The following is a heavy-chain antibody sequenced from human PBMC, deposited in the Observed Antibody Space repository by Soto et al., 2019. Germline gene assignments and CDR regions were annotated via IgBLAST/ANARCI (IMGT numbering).Heavy chain of an antibody. Sequence: ASVKGSCKASGYTFTTYDINWVRQAPGQGLEWMGWMKPNSGNTHFAQKFQGRVTMTRDTSTSTAYMELSSLRSEDTAVYYCAREKVSWSDNDSRYYHVLDVRGQRTTVTVSS. V-gene: IGHV1-8*01. CDR2: MKPNSGNT. CDR3: AREKVSWSDNDSRYYHVLDV. D-gene: IGHD5-12*01. J-gene: IGHJ6*02. CDR1: GYTFTTYD.